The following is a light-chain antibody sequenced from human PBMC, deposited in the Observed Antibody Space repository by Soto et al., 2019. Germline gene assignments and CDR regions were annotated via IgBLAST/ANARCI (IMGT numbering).Light chain of an antibody. J-gene: IGLJ3*02. CDR1: SSNIGNDY. V-gene: IGLV1-51*02. CDR3: ATWDSTLTVGV. Sequence: QSVLKQPPSVSAAPGQKVTISCSGSSSNIGNDYVAWYLQVPGTAPKLLMYENDKRPSGIPDRFSGSKSGTSATLAITGLQTGDEADYYCATWDSTLTVGVFGGGTKLTVL. CDR2: END.